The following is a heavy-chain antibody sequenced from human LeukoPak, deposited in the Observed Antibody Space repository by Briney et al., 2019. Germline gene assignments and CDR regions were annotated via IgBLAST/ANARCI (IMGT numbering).Heavy chain of an antibody. D-gene: IGHD5-18*01. CDR2: IYNSGST. CDR1: GGSNRNYY. CDR3: ARGEASFGHQLDY. V-gene: IGHV4-59*12. J-gene: IGHJ4*02. Sequence: PSETLSLTCSVSGGSNRNYYWSWIRQPPGKGPEWMGYIYNSGSTNYNPSLKSRVTISVDTPKNQFSLKLSSVTAADTAVYSCARGEASFGHQLDYWGQGTLVTVSS.